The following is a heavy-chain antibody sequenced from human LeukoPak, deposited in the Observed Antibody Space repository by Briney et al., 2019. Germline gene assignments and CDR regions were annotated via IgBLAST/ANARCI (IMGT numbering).Heavy chain of an antibody. CDR1: GFTVSSNY. J-gene: IGHJ5*02. V-gene: IGHV3-53*01. D-gene: IGHD3-9*01. CDR2: IYSGGTT. CDR3: ARVNTSAPPYRYCDILLGYHP. Sequence: QPGGSLRLSCAASGFTVSSNYMTWVRQAPGKGPEWVSIIYSGGTTYYADSVKGRFTISRDSSKNTLYLQMSSLRAEATAVYYCARVNTSAPPYRYCDILLGYHPWGQGTLVSVSS.